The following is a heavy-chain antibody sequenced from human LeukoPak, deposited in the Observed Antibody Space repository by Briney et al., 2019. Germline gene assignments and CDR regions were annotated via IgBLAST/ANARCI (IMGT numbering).Heavy chain of an antibody. CDR2: IYSGGST. CDR1: GFTVSSNY. Sequence: GGSLRLSCAASGFTVSSNYMSWVRQAPGKGLEWVSVIYSGGSTYYADSVKGRFTIPRDNSKNTLYLQMNSLRAEDTAVYYCAKARYSGYDHYYFDYWGQGTLVTVSS. D-gene: IGHD5-12*01. J-gene: IGHJ4*02. CDR3: AKARYSGYDHYYFDY. V-gene: IGHV3-53*01.